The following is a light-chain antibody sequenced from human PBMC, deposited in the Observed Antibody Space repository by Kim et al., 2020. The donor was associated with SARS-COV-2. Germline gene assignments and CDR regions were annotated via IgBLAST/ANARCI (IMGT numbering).Light chain of an antibody. V-gene: IGKV3-15*01. CDR1: QSGSSN. CDR3: QQYNNWPPLT. J-gene: IGKJ4*01. CDR2: GAS. Sequence: SPGEKANLSCRASQSGSSNLAWYQQKPGQAPRLLIYGASTRGAGIPARFSGSGSGTEFTLTISSLQSEDFAVYYCQQYNNWPPLTFGGGTKVDIK.